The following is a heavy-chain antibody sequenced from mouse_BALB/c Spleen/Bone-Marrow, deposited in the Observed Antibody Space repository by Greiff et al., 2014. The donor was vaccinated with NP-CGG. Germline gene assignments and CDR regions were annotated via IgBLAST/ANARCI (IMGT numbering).Heavy chain of an antibody. CDR1: GYSITSDYA. J-gene: IGHJ1*01. D-gene: IGHD1-1*01. CDR2: ISYSGST. Sequence: EVNLVESGPGLVKPSQSLSLTCTVTGYSITSDYAWNWIRQFPGNKLEWMGYISYSGSTSYNPSLKSRISITRGTSKNQFFLQLNSVTTEDTATYYCARWRDYYGSSYYWYFDVWGAGTTVTVSS. CDR3: ARWRDYYGSSYYWYFDV. V-gene: IGHV3-2*02.